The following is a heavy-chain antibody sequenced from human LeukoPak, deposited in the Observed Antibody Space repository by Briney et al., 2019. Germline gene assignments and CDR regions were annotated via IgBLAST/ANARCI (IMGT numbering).Heavy chain of an antibody. CDR2: ISGSGGST. CDR1: GFTFDNFA. CDR3: AKGGYCSSTSCYVGWFDP. J-gene: IGHJ5*02. V-gene: IGHV3-23*01. Sequence: GGSLRLSCAASGFTFDNFAMSWVRQAPGKGLEWVSTISGSGGSTYYADSVKGRFTISRDNSKNTLNLQINTLRAEDTAVYYCAKGGYCSSTSCYVGWFDPWGQGTLVTVSS. D-gene: IGHD2-2*01.